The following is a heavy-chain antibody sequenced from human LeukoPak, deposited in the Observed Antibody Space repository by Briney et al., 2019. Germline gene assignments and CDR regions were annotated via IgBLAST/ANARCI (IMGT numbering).Heavy chain of an antibody. CDR2: ISGSGGST. D-gene: IGHD2-15*01. V-gene: IGHV3-23*01. J-gene: IGHJ6*03. CDR3: AKAERYCSGGSCYSNYYMDV. Sequence: PGGSLRLSCAASGFTFSSYGMSCVRQAPGKGLEWVSAISGSGGSTYYADSVKVRITISRDNSKNTLFLQMHSLRAEDTAVYYCAKAERYCSGGSCYSNYYMDVWGKGTTVTVSS. CDR1: GFTFSSYG.